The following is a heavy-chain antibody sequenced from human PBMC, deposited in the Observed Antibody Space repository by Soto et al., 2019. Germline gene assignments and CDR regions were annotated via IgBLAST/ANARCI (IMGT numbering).Heavy chain of an antibody. V-gene: IGHV3-23*01. CDR3: ATSPPRHCIRTSCHLAS. CDR1: VVTVSSYA. J-gene: IGHJ4*02. D-gene: IGHD2-2*01. CDR2: ISGGGGTT. Sequence: AFLRSSYAASVVTVSSYAMWWVRQTKRKGLEWVSVISGGGGTTYYADSVKGRFTISRDNSKNTLYLQMNSLRAEDTAVYYCATSPPRHCIRTSCHLASWGQVTLATLSS.